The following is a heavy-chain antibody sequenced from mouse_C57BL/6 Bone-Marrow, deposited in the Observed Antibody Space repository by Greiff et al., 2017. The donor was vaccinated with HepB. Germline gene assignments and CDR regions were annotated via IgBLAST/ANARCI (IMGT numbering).Heavy chain of an antibody. D-gene: IGHD1-1*01. J-gene: IGHJ1*03. CDR2: IDPEDGET. CDR1: GFNIKDYY. V-gene: IGHV14-2*01. Sequence: VQLQQSGAELVKPGASVKLSCTASGFNIKDYYMHWVKQRTEQGLEWIGRIDPEDGETKYAPKVQGKATITADTSSNTAYLQLSSLTSEDTAVYYCARIPALYYGSSYWYFEVWGTGTTVTVSS. CDR3: ARIPALYYGSSYWYFEV.